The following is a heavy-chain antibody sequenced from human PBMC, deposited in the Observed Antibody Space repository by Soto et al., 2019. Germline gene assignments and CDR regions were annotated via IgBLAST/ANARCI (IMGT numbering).Heavy chain of an antibody. V-gene: IGHV3-23*01. CDR3: AKGGRQWLVTSDFNY. CDR1: GFTFSSYA. CDR2: LSGSGGIT. J-gene: IGHJ4*02. Sequence: PGGSLRLSCAASGFTFSSYAMSWVRQAPGKGLEWVSGLSGSGGITYYADSVKGRFTISRDSSKNTVSLEMTSLRAEDTAVYYFAKGGRQWLVTSDFNYWGQGALVTVSS. D-gene: IGHD6-19*01.